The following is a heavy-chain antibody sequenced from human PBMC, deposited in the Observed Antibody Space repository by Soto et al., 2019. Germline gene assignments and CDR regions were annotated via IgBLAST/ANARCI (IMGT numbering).Heavy chain of an antibody. J-gene: IGHJ6*03. CDR3: ARGLVTGTERGFHDYYYYMDV. D-gene: IGHD1-7*01. Sequence: ASVKVSCKASGYTFTGYYMHWVRQAPGQGLEWMGWINPNSGGTNYAQKFQGWVTMTRDTSIRTAYMELSRLRSDDTAVYYCARGLVTGTERGFHDYYYYMDVWGKGTTVTVSS. CDR1: GYTFTGYY. V-gene: IGHV1-2*04. CDR2: INPNSGGT.